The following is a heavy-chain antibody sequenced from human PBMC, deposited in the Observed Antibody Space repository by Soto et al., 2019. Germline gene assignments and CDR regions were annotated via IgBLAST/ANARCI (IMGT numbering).Heavy chain of an antibody. D-gene: IGHD6-13*01. CDR1: GGTFSSYA. CDR3: ARDRGSQYRSSWYEWYYYYGMDV. V-gene: IGHV1-69*06. CDR2: IIPIFGTA. J-gene: IGHJ6*02. Sequence: SVKVSCKASGGTFSSYAISWVRQAPGQGLEWMGGIIPIFGTANYAQKFQGRVTITADKSTSTAYMELSSLRSEDTAVYYCARDRGSQYRSSWYEWYYYYGMDVWGQGTTVTVSS.